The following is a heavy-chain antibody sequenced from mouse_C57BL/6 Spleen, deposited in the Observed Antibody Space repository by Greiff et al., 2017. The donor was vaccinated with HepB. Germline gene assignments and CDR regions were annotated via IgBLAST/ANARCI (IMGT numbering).Heavy chain of an antibody. J-gene: IGHJ4*01. V-gene: IGHV1-39*01. CDR1: GYSFTDYN. CDR3: ARSTMVTTSTDYAMDY. CDR2: INPNYGTT. Sequence: EVKLVESGPELVKPGASVKISCKASGYSFTDYNMNWVKQSNGKSLEWIGVINPNYGTTSYNQKFKGKATLTVDQSSSTAYMQLNSLTSEDSAVYYCARSTMVTTSTDYAMDYWGQGTSVTVSS. D-gene: IGHD2-2*01.